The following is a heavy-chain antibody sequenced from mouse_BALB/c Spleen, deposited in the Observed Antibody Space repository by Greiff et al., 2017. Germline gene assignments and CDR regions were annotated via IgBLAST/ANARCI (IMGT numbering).Heavy chain of an antibody. V-gene: IGHV5-17*02. CDR3: ASSRYGSSYTWFAY. CDR1: GFTFSSFG. CDR2: ISSGSSTI. D-gene: IGHD1-1*01. J-gene: IGHJ3*01. Sequence: EVQRVESGGGLVQPGGSRKLSCAASGFTFSSFGMHWVRQAPEKGLEWVAYISSGSSTIYYADTVKGRFTISRDNPKNTLFLQMTSLRSEDTAMYYCASSRYGSSYTWFAYWGQGTLVTVSA.